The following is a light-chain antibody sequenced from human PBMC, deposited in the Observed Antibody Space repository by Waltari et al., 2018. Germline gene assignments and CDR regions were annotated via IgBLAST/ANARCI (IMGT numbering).Light chain of an antibody. Sequence: EIVLTQSPATLSLSPGDRATLSCRASQSVSSYLAWYHRKPGQAPSLLIYDASNRATGIPARFSGSGSGTVFTLTISSLEPEDFAVYYCQQRSNWPPVTFGGGTKVEIK. J-gene: IGKJ4*01. CDR3: QQRSNWPPVT. V-gene: IGKV3-11*01. CDR2: DAS. CDR1: QSVSSY.